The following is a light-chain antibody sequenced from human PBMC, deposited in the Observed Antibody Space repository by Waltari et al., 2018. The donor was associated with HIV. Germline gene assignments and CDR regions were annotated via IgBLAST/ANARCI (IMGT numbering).Light chain of an antibody. CDR2: KNY. V-gene: IGLV1-47*01. J-gene: IGLJ1*01. CDR3: VGWDGSLSCYV. Sequence: QSVLTQPPSASGTPGQTVTISCSGSSSNIGNDNVYWYQQLPGMTPKLLIYKNYQRPSGVPDRFAGSKSGTSASLAISGLRSEDEADYYCVGWDGSLSCYVFGAGTKVTVL. CDR1: SSNIGNDN.